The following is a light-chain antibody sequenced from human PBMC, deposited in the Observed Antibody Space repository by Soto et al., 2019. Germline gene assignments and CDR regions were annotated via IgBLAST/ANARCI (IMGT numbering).Light chain of an antibody. CDR3: QQYGSSPGWT. J-gene: IGKJ1*01. Sequence: LSPWERATLSCSSSQSVSSSYLAWYQQKPGQAPRLLIYGASSRATGIPDRFSGSGSGTDFTLTISRLEPEDFAVYYCQQYGSSPGWTFGQGTKV. CDR1: QSVSSSY. CDR2: GAS. V-gene: IGKV3-20*01.